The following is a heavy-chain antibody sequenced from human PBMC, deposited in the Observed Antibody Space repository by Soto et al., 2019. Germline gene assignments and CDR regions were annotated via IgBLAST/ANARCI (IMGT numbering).Heavy chain of an antibody. CDR3: ARDPHINDFWSGYYPGTLFDY. D-gene: IGHD3-3*01. J-gene: IGHJ4*02. CDR1: GYTFTSYG. V-gene: IGHV1-18*01. Sequence: ASVKVSCKASGYTFTSYGISWVRQAPGQGLEWMGWISAYNGNTNYAQKLQGRVTMTTDTSTSTAYMEPRSLRSDDTAVYYCARDPHINDFWSGYYPGTLFDYWGQGTLVTVSS. CDR2: ISAYNGNT.